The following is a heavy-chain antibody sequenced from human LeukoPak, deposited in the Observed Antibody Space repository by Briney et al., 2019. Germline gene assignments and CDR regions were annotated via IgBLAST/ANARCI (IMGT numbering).Heavy chain of an antibody. V-gene: IGHV4-34*01. D-gene: IGHD3-10*01. J-gene: IGHJ6*03. CDR3: ARRLGRKFGERFYYYHYMDV. CDR1: GGSFSGYY. CDR2: INHSGST. Sequence: SETLSLTCAVYGGSFSGYYWSWIRQPPGKGLEWIGEINHSGSTKYNPSLKSRVTISVDTSKNQFSLKLSSVTAADTAVYYCARRLGRKFGERFYYYHYMDVWGKGTTVTISS.